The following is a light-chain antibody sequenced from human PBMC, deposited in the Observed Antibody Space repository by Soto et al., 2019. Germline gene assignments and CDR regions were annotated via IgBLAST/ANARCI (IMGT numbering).Light chain of an antibody. CDR1: QSVSSH. V-gene: IGKV3-11*01. CDR2: GAS. J-gene: IGKJ5*01. Sequence: EIVLTQSPATLSVSPGERATLSCRASQSVSSHLAWYQQKPGQAPRLLIYGASSRATGIPDRFSGTVSWTDFTLTISSLEPEDFAVYYCQQRSNWPPITFGQGTRLEIK. CDR3: QQRSNWPPIT.